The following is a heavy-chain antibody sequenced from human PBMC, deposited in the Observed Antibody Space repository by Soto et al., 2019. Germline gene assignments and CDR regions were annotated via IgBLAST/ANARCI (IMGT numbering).Heavy chain of an antibody. Sequence: QVQLVESGGGVVQPGRSLRLSCVASGFTFSSYAMHWVRQAPGKGLEWVAVISYDGSNKYYADSVKGRFTISRDNSKNTLYLQMNSLRAEDTAVYYCARGAAGNFDYWGQGTLVTVSS. J-gene: IGHJ4*02. CDR3: ARGAAGNFDY. D-gene: IGHD6-19*01. V-gene: IGHV3-30-3*01. CDR1: GFTFSSYA. CDR2: ISYDGSNK.